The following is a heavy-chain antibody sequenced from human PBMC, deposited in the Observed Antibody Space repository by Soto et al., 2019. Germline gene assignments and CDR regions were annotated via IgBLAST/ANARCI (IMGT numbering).Heavy chain of an antibody. CDR2: ISYDGSNK. CDR1: GFTFSSYG. Sequence: QVQLVESGGGVVQPGRSLRLSCAASGFTFSSYGMHWVRQAPGKGLEWVAVISYDGSNKYYADSVKGRFTISRDNSKNTLYLQMNSLRAEDTAVYYCAKDVFRGYSGYDYSGYSFDYWGQGTLVTVSS. D-gene: IGHD5-12*01. CDR3: AKDVFRGYSGYDYSGYSFDY. J-gene: IGHJ4*02. V-gene: IGHV3-30*18.